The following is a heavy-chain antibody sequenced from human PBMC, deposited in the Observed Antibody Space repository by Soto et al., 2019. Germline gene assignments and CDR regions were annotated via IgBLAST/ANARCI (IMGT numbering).Heavy chain of an antibody. CDR3: AGREFASSSFHYYYYAVDV. Sequence: SETLSITCTVSGGSISSYYWSWIRQPAGKGLEWIGRIYTTGSTNYNPSLKSRVTMSVDTSKNQFSLKLSSVTAADTAVYYCAGREFASSSFHYYYYAVDVWGQGTTVTVSS. J-gene: IGHJ6*02. CDR2: IYTTGST. CDR1: GGSISSYY. V-gene: IGHV4-4*07. D-gene: IGHD6-6*01.